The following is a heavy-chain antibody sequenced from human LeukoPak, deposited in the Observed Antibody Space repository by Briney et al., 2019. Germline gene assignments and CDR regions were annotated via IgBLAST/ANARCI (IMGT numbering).Heavy chain of an antibody. J-gene: IGHJ6*04. CDR2: INPNSGNT. CDR1: GYTFTGYY. Sequence: ASVKVSCKASGYTFTGYYMHWVRQAPGQGLEWMGWINPNSGNTGYAQKFQGRVTITRNTSISTAYMELSSLRSEDTAVYYCARGERYCSSTSCYRMDVWGKGTTVTVSS. CDR3: ARGERYCSSTSCYRMDV. V-gene: IGHV1-8*03. D-gene: IGHD2-2*02.